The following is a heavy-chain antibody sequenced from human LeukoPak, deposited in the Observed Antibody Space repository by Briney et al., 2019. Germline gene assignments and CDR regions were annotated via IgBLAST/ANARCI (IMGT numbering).Heavy chain of an antibody. J-gene: IGHJ4*02. D-gene: IGHD2-15*01. Sequence: SETLSLTCTVSGGSISSSSYYWGWIRQPPGKGLEWIGEINHSGSTNYNPSLKSRVTISVDTSKNQFSLKLSSVTAADTAVYYCARGSGDDYSFDYWGQGTLVTVSS. V-gene: IGHV4-39*07. CDR2: INHSGST. CDR3: ARGSGDDYSFDY. CDR1: GGSISSSSYY.